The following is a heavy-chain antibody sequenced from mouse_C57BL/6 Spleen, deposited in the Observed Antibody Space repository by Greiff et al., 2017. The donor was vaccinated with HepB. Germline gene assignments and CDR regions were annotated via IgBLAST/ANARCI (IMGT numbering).Heavy chain of an antibody. CDR1: GYTFTSYW. CDR2: IDPNSGGT. Sequence: QVQLKQPGAELVKPGASVKLSCKASGYTFTSYWMHWVKQRPGRGLEWIGRIDPNSGGTKYNEKFKSKATLTVDKPSSTAYMQLSSLTSEDTAVYYCARNGYYPEAMDYWGQGTSVTVSS. V-gene: IGHV1-72*01. D-gene: IGHD2-3*01. CDR3: ARNGYYPEAMDY. J-gene: IGHJ4*01.